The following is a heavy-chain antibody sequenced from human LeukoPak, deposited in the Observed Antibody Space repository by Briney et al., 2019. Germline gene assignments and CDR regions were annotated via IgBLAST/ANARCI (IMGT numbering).Heavy chain of an antibody. V-gene: IGHV3-23*01. D-gene: IGHD7-27*01. CDR1: GFTFSDYA. CDR2: ISRGGVIT. CDR3: VSRAGSPWGPFDD. J-gene: IGHJ4*02. Sequence: GGSLSLSCAASGFTFSDYAINWVRQAPGKGLEWVSSISRGGVITYYADSVKGRFTISRDNSNNTLYLHMNSLRAEDTAVYYCVSRAGSPWGPFDDWGQGTLVTVSS.